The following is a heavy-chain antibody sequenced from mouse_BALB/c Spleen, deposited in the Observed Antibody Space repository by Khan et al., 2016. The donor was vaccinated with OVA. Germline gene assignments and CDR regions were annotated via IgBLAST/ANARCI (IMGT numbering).Heavy chain of an antibody. CDR2: INPYNGAT. CDR3: ARGNWQSYYFDY. Sequence: VQLQQSGPELVKPGTSVKMSCKASGYRFTSYIIHWVKQRPGQGLEWIGYINPYNGATKYNEKFKGKATLPSDNSSNTAYLTLSSLTSEDSALFYGARGNWQSYYFDYWGQGTTLTVSS. CDR1: GYRFTSYI. J-gene: IGHJ2*01. D-gene: IGHD4-1*01. V-gene: IGHV1S136*01.